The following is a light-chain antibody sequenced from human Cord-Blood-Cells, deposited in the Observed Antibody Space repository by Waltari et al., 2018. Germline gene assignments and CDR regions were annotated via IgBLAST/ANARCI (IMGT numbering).Light chain of an antibody. V-gene: IGKV3-20*01. J-gene: IGKJ1*01. CDR1: QSVSSSY. CDR2: GAS. Sequence: EVVLTQSPAPLSLSPGERATLSCRASQSVSSSYLAWYQQNPGQAPRLLSYGASSSATAIPDRFSGSGSGTDFTHTISRLEPDDFAVYYCQQYGSSPWTFGQGTKVEIK. CDR3: QQYGSSPWT.